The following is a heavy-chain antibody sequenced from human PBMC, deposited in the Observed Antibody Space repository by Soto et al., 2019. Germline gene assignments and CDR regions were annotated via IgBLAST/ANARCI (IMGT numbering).Heavy chain of an antibody. Sequence: SETLSLTCPVSGCSISSYYWGWIRQPPGKGLEWIGYIYYSGSTNYNPTLKSRVTISVDTSKDQFSLKLSSVTAADTAVYYCAREEHAGDYDILTGKGDYYFDYWGQGTLVTVSS. CDR2: IYYSGST. CDR1: GCSISSYY. V-gene: IGHV4-59*01. D-gene: IGHD3-9*01. J-gene: IGHJ4*02. CDR3: AREEHAGDYDILTGKGDYYFDY.